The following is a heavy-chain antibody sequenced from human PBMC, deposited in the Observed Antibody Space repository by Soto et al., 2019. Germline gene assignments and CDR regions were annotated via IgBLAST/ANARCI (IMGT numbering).Heavy chain of an antibody. CDR3: ARHVNLPLAGTGFDS. Sequence: SEALSLTCTVSGRSISGYYWCWLREAPAKGLEWIDYIHNIGSTNYNHSFRSRVTMSIDTSQEQFPLKLSPLTSTDTAVYYCARHVNLPLAGTGFDSCGRGTLVT. J-gene: IGHJ4*02. D-gene: IGHD6-19*01. V-gene: IGHV4-59*08. CDR2: IHNIGST. CDR1: GRSISGYY.